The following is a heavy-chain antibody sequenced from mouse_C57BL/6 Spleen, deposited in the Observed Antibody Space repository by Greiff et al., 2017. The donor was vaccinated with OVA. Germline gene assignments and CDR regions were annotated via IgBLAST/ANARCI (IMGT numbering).Heavy chain of an antibody. CDR1: GFTFSDYY. CDR2: INYDGSST. V-gene: IGHV5-16*01. J-gene: IGHJ4*01. D-gene: IGHD2-10*01. Sequence: EVKVVESEGGLVQPGSSMKLSCTASGFTFSDYYMAWVRQVPEKGLEWVANINYDGSSTYYLDSLKSRFIISRDNAKNILYLQMSSLKSEDTATYYCARGAYYGNYDAMDYWGQGTSVTVSS. CDR3: ARGAYYGNYDAMDY.